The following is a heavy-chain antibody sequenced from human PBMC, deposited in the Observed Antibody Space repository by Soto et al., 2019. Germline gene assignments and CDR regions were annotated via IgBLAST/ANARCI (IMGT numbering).Heavy chain of an antibody. J-gene: IGHJ6*04. CDR1: GFTFSSYA. CDR3: AKDGRVYYGSTPDV. CDR2: ISGSGGST. Sequence: GGSLRLSCAASGFTFSSYAMSWVRQAPGKGLEWVSAISGSGGSTYYADSVKGRFTISRDNSKNTLYLQMNSLRAEDTAVYYCAKDGRVYYGSTPDVWGKGTTVTVSS. D-gene: IGHD3-10*01. V-gene: IGHV3-23*01.